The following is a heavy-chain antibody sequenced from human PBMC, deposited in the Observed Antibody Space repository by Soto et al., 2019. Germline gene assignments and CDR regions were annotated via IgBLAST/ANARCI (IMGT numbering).Heavy chain of an antibody. D-gene: IGHD6-19*01. Sequence: QVQLVESGGGLVKPGGSLRLSCAASGFTFSDYYMSWIRQAPGKGLEWVSSISSSGSTIYYADPVKGRFTISRDNAKNSLYLQMNSLRAEATAVYYCAREPRAGGWQNAFYFDYWGQGTLVTVSS. CDR3: AREPRAGGWQNAFYFDY. CDR1: GFTFSDYY. J-gene: IGHJ4*02. CDR2: ISSSGSTI. V-gene: IGHV3-11*01.